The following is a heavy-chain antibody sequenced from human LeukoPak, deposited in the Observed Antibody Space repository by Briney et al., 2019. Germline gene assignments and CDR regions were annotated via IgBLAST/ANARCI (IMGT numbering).Heavy chain of an antibody. J-gene: IGHJ5*02. D-gene: IGHD2-2*01. CDR1: GGSISSYY. CDR3: ARAYKCSSTSCYAPHWFDP. V-gene: IGHV4-4*07. CDR2: IYTSGST. Sequence: SETLSLTCTVSGGSISSYYWSWIRQPAGKGLEWIGRIYTSGSTNYNPSLKSRVTMSVDTSKNQFSLKLSSVTAADTAVYYCARAYKCSSTSCYAPHWFDPWGQGTLVTVSS.